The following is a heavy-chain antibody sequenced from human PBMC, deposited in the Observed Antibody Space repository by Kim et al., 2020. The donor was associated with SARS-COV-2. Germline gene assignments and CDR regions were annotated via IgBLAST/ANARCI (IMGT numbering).Heavy chain of an antibody. CDR1: GDSISSYF. J-gene: IGHJ4*02. CDR3: AKVRSTLIRAVIDY. CDR2: LFYSATT. V-gene: IGHV4-59*13. D-gene: IGHD6-19*01. Sequence: SETLSLTCTVSGDSISSYFWTWIRQPPGKGLEWIGYLFYSATTKYNPSLKSRVTISIDTSKNQLSRNLTSVTAADTAVYYCAKVRSTLIRAVIDYWGQGTLVTVSS.